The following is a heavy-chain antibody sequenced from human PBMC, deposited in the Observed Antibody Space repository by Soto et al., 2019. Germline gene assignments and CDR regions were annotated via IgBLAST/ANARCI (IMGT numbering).Heavy chain of an antibody. J-gene: IGHJ3*02. D-gene: IGHD2-15*01. V-gene: IGHV4-30-4*01. Sequence: PSETLSLTGTVSCSSISSGDYYWSWIRQPPGKGPEWIGYNYYSGSEYYNQSLKSRVTMAVXTSRTQFSLKLSSVTAAATAVYYCASRRGDCSGCTCYSGAFDIGGQGTMVTV. CDR3: ASRRGDCSGCTCYSGAFDI. CDR1: CSSISSGDYY. CDR2: NYYSGSE.